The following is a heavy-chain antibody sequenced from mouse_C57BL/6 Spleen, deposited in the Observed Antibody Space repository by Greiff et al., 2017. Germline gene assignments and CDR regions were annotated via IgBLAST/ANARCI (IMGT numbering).Heavy chain of an antibody. CDR2: ISSGGDYI. J-gene: IGHJ2*01. CDR1: GFTFSSYA. Sequence: EVKVVESGEGLVKPGGSLKLSCAASGFTFSSYAMSWVRQTPEKRLEWVAYISSGGDYIYYADTVKGRFTISRDNARNTLYLQMSSLKSEDTAMYYCTRDGASGGLDYWGQGTTLTVSS. CDR3: TRDGASGGLDY. D-gene: IGHD2-3*01. V-gene: IGHV5-9-1*02.